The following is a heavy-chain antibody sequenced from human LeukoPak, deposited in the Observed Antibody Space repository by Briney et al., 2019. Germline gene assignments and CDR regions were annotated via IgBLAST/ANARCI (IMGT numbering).Heavy chain of an antibody. CDR3: AREETGTTNDFDY. CDR2: INHSGST. J-gene: IGHJ4*02. CDR1: GGSFSGYY. V-gene: IGHV4-34*01. Sequence: SETLSLTCAVYGGSFSGYYWSWIRQPPGKGLEWMGEINHSGSTNYNPSLKSRVTISVDTSKNQFSLKLSSVTAADTAVYYCAREETGTTNDFDYWGQGTLVTVSS. D-gene: IGHD1-1*01.